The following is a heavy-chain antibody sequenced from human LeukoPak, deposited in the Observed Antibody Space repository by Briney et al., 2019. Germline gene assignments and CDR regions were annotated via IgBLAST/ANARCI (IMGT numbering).Heavy chain of an antibody. V-gene: IGHV3-23*01. CDR1: GFTVSAYA. CDR2: IYDDNT. Sequence: GGTLRLSCAASGFTVSAYAMAWVRQAPGKGLVWVSTIYDDNTYYADSVKGRFAISTDNSKNTVYLQMYSLRVEDTAVYFCAARKVRGVWFYLDYWGQGTLVTVST. CDR3: AARKVRGVWFYLDY. J-gene: IGHJ4*02. D-gene: IGHD3-10*01.